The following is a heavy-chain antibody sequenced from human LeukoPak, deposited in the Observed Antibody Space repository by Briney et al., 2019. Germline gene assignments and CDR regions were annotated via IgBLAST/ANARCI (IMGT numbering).Heavy chain of an antibody. J-gene: IGHJ2*01. CDR3: ARGVVITSEYWYFDL. V-gene: IGHV3-48*01. CDR1: GFTFSSYS. D-gene: IGHD3-22*01. CDR2: ISSSSSTI. Sequence: GGSLRLSCAASGFTFSSYSMNWVRQAPGKGLEWVSYISSSSSTIYYADSVKGRFTISRENAKNSLYLQMNSLRAEDTAVYYCARGVVITSEYWYFDLWGRGTLVTVSS.